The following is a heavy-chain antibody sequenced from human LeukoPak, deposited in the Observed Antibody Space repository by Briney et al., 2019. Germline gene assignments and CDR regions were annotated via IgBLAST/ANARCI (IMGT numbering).Heavy chain of an antibody. Sequence: ASVKVSCKASGYTFTSYDISWVRQAPGQGLEWMGGIIPIFGTANYAQKFQGRVTITTDESTSTAYMELSSLRSEDTAVYYCARDLDNGSYEAFDIWGQGTMVTVSS. CDR1: GYTFTSYD. J-gene: IGHJ3*02. V-gene: IGHV1-69*05. D-gene: IGHD1-26*01. CDR2: IIPIFGTA. CDR3: ARDLDNGSYEAFDI.